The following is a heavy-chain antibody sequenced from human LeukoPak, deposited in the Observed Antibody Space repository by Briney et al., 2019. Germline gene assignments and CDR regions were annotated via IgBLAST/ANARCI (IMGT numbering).Heavy chain of an antibody. CDR3: ARVYRITMIVVVITRLDAFDI. Sequence: QPSETLSLTCTVSGGSISSPDYFWTWIRHPPGMGLEWIGYIYYSGSTYYNPSLKSRVTISVDTSKNQFSLKLSSVTAADTAVYYCARVYRITMIVVVITRLDAFDIWGQGTMVTVSS. D-gene: IGHD3-22*01. V-gene: IGHV4-30-4*08. CDR2: IYYSGST. J-gene: IGHJ3*02. CDR1: GGSISSPDYF.